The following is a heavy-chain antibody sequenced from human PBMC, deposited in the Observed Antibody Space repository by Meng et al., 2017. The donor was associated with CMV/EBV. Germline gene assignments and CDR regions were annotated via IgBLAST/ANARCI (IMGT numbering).Heavy chain of an antibody. CDR3: ARGGNWFDP. CDR1: GGSFSGYY. CDR2: INHSGST. J-gene: IGHJ5*02. Sequence: QLQLQESGPGLVKPSETLSLTCAVYGGSFSGYYWSWIRQPPGKGLEWIGEINHSGSTNYNPSLKSRVTISVDTSKNQSSLKLSSVTAADTAVYYCARGGNWFDPWGQGTLVTVSS. V-gene: IGHV4-34*01.